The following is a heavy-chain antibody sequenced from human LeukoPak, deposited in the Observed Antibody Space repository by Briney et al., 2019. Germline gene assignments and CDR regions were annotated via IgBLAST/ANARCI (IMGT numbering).Heavy chain of an antibody. V-gene: IGHV1-24*01. CDR2: FDPEDGET. Sequence: ASVKVSCKVSGYTLTELSMHWVRQAPGKGLEWMGGFDPEDGETIYAQKFQGRLTMNEDTSTDTAYMELSSLRSEDTAVYYCATPTAIIVGANPDDAFDIWGQGTMVTVSS. J-gene: IGHJ3*02. CDR1: GYTLTELS. CDR3: ATPTAIIVGANPDDAFDI. D-gene: IGHD1-26*01.